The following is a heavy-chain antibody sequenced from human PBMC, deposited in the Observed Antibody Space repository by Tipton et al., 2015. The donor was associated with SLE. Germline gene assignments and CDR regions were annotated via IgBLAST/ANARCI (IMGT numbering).Heavy chain of an antibody. CDR3: ARVHHLGIVGATFFDY. CDR1: GFTFDDYG. V-gene: IGHV3-20*04. Sequence: SLRLSCAASGFTFDDYGMSWVRQAPGKGLEWVSGINWNGGSTGYADSVKGRFTISRDNAKNSLYLQMNSLRAEDTALYYCARVHHLGIVGATFFDYWGQGTLVTVSS. D-gene: IGHD1-26*01. CDR2: INWNGGST. J-gene: IGHJ4*02.